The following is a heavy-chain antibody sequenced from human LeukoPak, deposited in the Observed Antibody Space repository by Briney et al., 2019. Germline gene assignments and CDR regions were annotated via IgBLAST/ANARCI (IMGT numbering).Heavy chain of an antibody. Sequence: PGGSLRLSCAASGFTFSDYYMSWIRQAPGKGLEWVSYTSSGSSYTNYADSVKGRFTISRDNAKNSLYLQMNSLRAEDTAVYYCARFVTVTTPFRVFDYWGQGTLVTVSS. D-gene: IGHD4-17*01. CDR3: ARFVTVTTPFRVFDY. CDR2: TSSGSSYT. CDR1: GFTFSDYY. J-gene: IGHJ4*02. V-gene: IGHV3-11*06.